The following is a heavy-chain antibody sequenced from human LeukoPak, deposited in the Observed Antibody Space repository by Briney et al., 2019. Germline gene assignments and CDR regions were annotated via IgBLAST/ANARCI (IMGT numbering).Heavy chain of an antibody. V-gene: IGHV3-48*01. D-gene: IGHD5-12*01. CDR2: ISSSSSTI. CDR3: ARERIGWLDAFDI. Sequence: QSGGSLRLSCAASGFTFSSYWMSWVRQAPGKGLEWVSYISSSSSTIYYADSVKGRFTISRDNAKNSLYLQMNSLRAEDTAVYYCARERIGWLDAFDIWGQGTMVTVSS. J-gene: IGHJ3*02. CDR1: GFTFSSYW.